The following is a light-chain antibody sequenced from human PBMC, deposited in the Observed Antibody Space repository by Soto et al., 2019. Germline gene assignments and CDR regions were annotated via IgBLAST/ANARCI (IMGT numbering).Light chain of an antibody. CDR1: RSISDW. CDR2: DAS. J-gene: IGKJ1*01. Sequence: DIQMTQSPSSLSPSVGDRVTITCRASRSISDWLAWYQQKPGKAPELLIFDASNLKSGVSSRFSGSGPGTEFTLTISRLQPDDVATYYCLKYSSHSWTFGQGTKVESK. V-gene: IGKV1-5*01. CDR3: LKYSSHSWT.